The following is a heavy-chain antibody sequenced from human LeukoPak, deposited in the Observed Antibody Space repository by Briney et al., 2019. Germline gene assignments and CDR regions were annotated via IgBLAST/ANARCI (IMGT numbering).Heavy chain of an antibody. CDR3: ARAEYSSSWYFRFDP. CDR1: GFTFSSYW. CDR2: INSDGSST. V-gene: IGHV3-74*01. J-gene: IGHJ5*02. Sequence: GGSLRLSCAASGFTFSSYWMHWVRQAPGKGLVWVSLINSDGSSTSYADSVKGRFTISRDNAKNTLYLQMNSLRAEDTAVYYCARAEYSSSWYFRFDPWGQGTLVTVSS. D-gene: IGHD6-13*01.